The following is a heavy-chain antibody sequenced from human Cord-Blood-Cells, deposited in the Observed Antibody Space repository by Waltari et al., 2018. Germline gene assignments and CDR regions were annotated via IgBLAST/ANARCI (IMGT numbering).Heavy chain of an antibody. D-gene: IGHD6-6*01. CDR1: GGAISSRNW. CDR3: VRDRAALDY. Sequence: QVQLQESGPGLVKPSGTLPLTCAVSGGAISSRNWWSWVRQPPGKGRGWIGGIYHSGSTNYHPSLKSRVTISVDKSKNQFSLKLSSVTAADTAVYYCVRDRAALDYWGQGTLVTVSS. CDR2: IYHSGST. V-gene: IGHV4-4*02. J-gene: IGHJ4*02.